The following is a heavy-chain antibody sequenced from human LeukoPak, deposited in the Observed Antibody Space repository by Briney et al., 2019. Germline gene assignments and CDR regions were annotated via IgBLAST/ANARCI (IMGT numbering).Heavy chain of an antibody. CDR1: GFTFSRYG. D-gene: IGHD6-19*01. CDR2: IWYDGSKK. J-gene: IGHJ1*01. V-gene: IGHV3-33*01. Sequence: GGSLRLSCAASGFTFSRYGMHWVRQAPGKGLEWVAVIWYDGSKKNYADSVKGRFTISRDNSKNTLDLQMTSLRAEDTAVYYCARVSEDYSSGWYEEYFQYWGQGTLVIVSS. CDR3: ARVSEDYSSGWYEEYFQY.